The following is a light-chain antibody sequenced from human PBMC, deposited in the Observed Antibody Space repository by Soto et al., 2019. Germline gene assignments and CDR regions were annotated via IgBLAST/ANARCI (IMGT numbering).Light chain of an antibody. CDR2: GVT. CDR3: CSYVSSKTYV. J-gene: IGLJ1*01. V-gene: IGLV2-14*03. Sequence: QSVLTQPTSVSGSPGQSITISCTGNHNDIGTYDYVSWYQQHPGRAPRLLIHGVTTRPSGISGRFSASKSGLTASLTISGLQAEDEADYYCCSYVSSKTYVFGTGTKV. CDR1: HNDIGTYDY.